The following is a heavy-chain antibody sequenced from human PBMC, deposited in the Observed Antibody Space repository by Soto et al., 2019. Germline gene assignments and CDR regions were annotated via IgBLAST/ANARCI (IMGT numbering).Heavy chain of an antibody. J-gene: IGHJ4*02. D-gene: IGHD1-7*01. CDR3: ARSGTGFDC. Sequence: EVQLVQSGGGLIRPGGSLRLSCVVSGFTVNSNYMAWVRQAPGKGPEWVSSIYGGGNIFYADPVKGRFTISRDTSKNTLYLQMDNLRADDTAVYYCARSGTGFDCWGQGSQVTVST. CDR1: GFTVNSNY. CDR2: IYGGGNI. V-gene: IGHV3-53*01.